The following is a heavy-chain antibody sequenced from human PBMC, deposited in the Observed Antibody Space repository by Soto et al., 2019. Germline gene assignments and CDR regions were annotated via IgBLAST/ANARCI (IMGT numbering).Heavy chain of an antibody. CDR3: ASSLGYCTNGVCRDWFDP. Sequence: SVKVSCKASGGTFSSYTISWVRQAPGQGLEWMGRIIPILGIPNYAQKFQGRVTITADKSTSTAYMELSSLRSEDTAVYYCASSLGYCTNGVCRDWFDPWGQGTLVTVSS. CDR1: GGTFSSYT. D-gene: IGHD2-8*01. V-gene: IGHV1-69*02. J-gene: IGHJ5*02. CDR2: IIPILGIP.